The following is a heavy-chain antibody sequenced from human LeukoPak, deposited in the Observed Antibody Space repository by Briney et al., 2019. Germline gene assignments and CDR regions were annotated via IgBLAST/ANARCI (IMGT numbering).Heavy chain of an antibody. J-gene: IGHJ4*02. Sequence: GASVKVSCKSSGYTFTCYYLYWVRQPPGQGLEWVGWINPNSGGTNYAQKFSGRVTMTRDTYISTAYMERSRLKSDDTAGYYGARYGGVGWYRFDYWGEGALVTVSS. D-gene: IGHD6-19*01. CDR3: ARYGGVGWYRFDY. CDR2: INPNSGGT. V-gene: IGHV1-2*02. CDR1: GYTFTCYY.